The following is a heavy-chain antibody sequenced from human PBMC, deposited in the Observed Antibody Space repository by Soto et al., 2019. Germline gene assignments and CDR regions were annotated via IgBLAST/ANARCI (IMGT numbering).Heavy chain of an antibody. CDR3: AKDLDIVLMVYAIGAFDI. J-gene: IGHJ3*02. CDR1: GFTFSSYA. V-gene: IGHV3-23*01. D-gene: IGHD2-8*01. CDR2: ISGSGGST. Sequence: GGSLRLSCAASGFTFSSYAMSWVRQAPGKGLEWVSAISGSGGSTYYADSVKGRLTISRDNSKNTLYLQMNSLRAEDTAVYYCAKDLDIVLMVYAIGAFDIWGQGTMVTVSS.